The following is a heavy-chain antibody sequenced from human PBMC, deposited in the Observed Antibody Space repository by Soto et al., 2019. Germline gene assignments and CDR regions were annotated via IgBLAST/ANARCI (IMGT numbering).Heavy chain of an antibody. CDR3: ARDRRGNIAAADTVALVY. CDR2: ISAYNGNT. J-gene: IGHJ4*02. CDR1: GYTFTSYG. V-gene: IGHV1-18*01. Sequence: ASVKVSFKASGYTFTSYGISWVRQAPGQGLEWMGWISAYNGNTNYAQKLQGRVTMTTDTSTSTAYMELRSLRSDDTAVYYCARDRRGNIAAADTVALVYWGQGTLVTVSS. D-gene: IGHD6-13*01.